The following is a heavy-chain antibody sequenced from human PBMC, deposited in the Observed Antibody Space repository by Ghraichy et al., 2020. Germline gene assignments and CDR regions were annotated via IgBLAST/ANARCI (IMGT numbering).Heavy chain of an antibody. Sequence: GGSLRISCAASGFTFSSYWMSWVRQAPGKGLEWVANIKQDGSEKYYVDSVKGRFTISRDNAKNSLYLQMNSLRAEDTAVYYCARAQYGARNDYWGQGTLVTVSS. D-gene: IGHD1-26*01. J-gene: IGHJ4*02. CDR2: IKQDGSEK. CDR1: GFTFSSYW. V-gene: IGHV3-7*01. CDR3: ARAQYGARNDY.